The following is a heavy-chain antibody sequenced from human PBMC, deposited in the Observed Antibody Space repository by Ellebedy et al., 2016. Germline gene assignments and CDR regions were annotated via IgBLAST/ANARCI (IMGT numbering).Heavy chain of an antibody. CDR3: AKVHCSSTSCYTPLDYYYYMDV. V-gene: IGHV3-30*18. CDR2: ISYDGSNK. D-gene: IGHD2-2*02. Sequence: GGSLRLXCAASGFTFSSYGMHWVRQAPGKGLEWVAVISYDGSNKYYADSVKGRFTISRDNSKNTLYLQMNSLRAEDTAVYYCAKVHCSSTSCYTPLDYYYYMDVWGKGTTVTVSS. J-gene: IGHJ6*03. CDR1: GFTFSSYG.